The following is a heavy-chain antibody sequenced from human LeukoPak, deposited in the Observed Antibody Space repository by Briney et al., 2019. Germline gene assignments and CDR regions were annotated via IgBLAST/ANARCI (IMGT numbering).Heavy chain of an antibody. D-gene: IGHD1-26*01. Sequence: GASVKVSCKASGYTFTGYYMHWVRQAPGQGLEWMGIIYPGDSDTRYSPSFQGQVTISADKSISTAYLQWSSLKASDTAMYYCARRGSGRSFDYWGQGTLVTVSS. J-gene: IGHJ4*02. CDR3: ARRGSGRSFDY. CDR1: GYTFTGYY. CDR2: IYPGDSDT. V-gene: IGHV5-51*01.